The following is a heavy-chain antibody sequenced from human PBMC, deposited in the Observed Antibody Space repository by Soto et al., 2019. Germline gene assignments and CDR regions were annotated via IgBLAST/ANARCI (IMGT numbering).Heavy chain of an antibody. V-gene: IGHV3-23*01. CDR3: AKDAVGYCSSTSCYSEWFDP. D-gene: IGHD2-2*01. Sequence: GGSLRLSCAASGFTFSSYAMSWVRQAPGKGLEWVSAISGSGGSTYYADSVKGRFTISRDNSKNTLYLQMNSLRAEDTAVYYCAKDAVGYCSSTSCYSEWFDPWGQGTLVTVSP. J-gene: IGHJ5*02. CDR1: GFTFSSYA. CDR2: ISGSGGST.